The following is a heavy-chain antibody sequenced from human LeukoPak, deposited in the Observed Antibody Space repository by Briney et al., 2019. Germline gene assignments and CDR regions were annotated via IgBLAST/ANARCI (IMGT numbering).Heavy chain of an antibody. V-gene: IGHV3-21*01. Sequence: PGGSLRLSCAASGFTFSSYSMNWVRQAPGKGLEWVSSISSSSSYIYYADSVKGRFTFSRDNAKNTLYLQMNSLRAEDTAVYYCARAGVAGATGFDYWGQGALVTVSS. CDR3: ARAGVAGATGFDY. CDR2: ISSSSSYI. D-gene: IGHD1-26*01. J-gene: IGHJ4*02. CDR1: GFTFSSYS.